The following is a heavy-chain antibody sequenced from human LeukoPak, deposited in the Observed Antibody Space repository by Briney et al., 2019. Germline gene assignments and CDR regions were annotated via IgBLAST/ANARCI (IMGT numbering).Heavy chain of an antibody. J-gene: IGHJ3*02. CDR3: ARGAQPHYYDSSGYKRAAFDI. Sequence: SETLSLTCAVSVGSFCGYYWSWVREPPGTGLEWSGEINHSGRTNYTPSLRSRVTISVDTSKNQCSLKLSSVTASDTAVYYCARGAQPHYYDSSGYKRAAFDIWGQGTMVTVSS. CDR1: VGSFCGYY. D-gene: IGHD3-22*01. CDR2: INHSGRT. V-gene: IGHV4-34*01.